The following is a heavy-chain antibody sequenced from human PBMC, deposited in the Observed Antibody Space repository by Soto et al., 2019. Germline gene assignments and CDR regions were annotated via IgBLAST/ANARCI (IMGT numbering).Heavy chain of an antibody. V-gene: IGHV4-61*01. Sequence: SETLSLTCTVSGGAVSSGSYYWSWIRQPPGKGLEWIWYIYYSGSTNYNPSLKSRVTISVDTSKNQFSLKLSSVTAADTAVYYCARDPGGMDVWGQGTTVTVSS. CDR2: IYYSGST. CDR1: GGAVSSGSYY. J-gene: IGHJ6*02. CDR3: ARDPGGMDV.